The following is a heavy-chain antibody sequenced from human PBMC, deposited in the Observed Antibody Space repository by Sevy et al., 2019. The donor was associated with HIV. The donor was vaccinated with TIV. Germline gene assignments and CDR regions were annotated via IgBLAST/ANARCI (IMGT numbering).Heavy chain of an antibody. Sequence: GGSLRLXXVAXXXXXXXXXMXWXRXXPGKXXEWVGRXXXXXXGYTTEYAASVKGRFTISRDESKNSLYVQMNSLKTXXTAVYYXXXXAXXXAXXXXXXXWGXXXLVTVSS. CDR1: XXXXXXXX. J-gene: IGHJ1*01. CDR2: XXXXXXGYTT. CDR3: XXXAXXXAXXXXXXX. V-gene: IGHV3-72*01.